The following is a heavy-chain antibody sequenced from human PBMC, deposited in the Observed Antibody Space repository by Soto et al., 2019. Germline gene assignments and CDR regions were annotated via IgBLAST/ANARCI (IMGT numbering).Heavy chain of an antibody. Sequence: ASVKVSCKASGYTFTSYAMHWVRQAPGQRFEWMGWINAGNGNTKYSQKFQGRVTITRDTSASTAYMELSSLRFEDTAVYYCARGVGLYSGYDYWGQGTLVTVSS. D-gene: IGHD5-12*01. CDR1: GYTFTSYA. CDR2: INAGNGNT. CDR3: ARGVGLYSGYDY. V-gene: IGHV1-3*01. J-gene: IGHJ4*02.